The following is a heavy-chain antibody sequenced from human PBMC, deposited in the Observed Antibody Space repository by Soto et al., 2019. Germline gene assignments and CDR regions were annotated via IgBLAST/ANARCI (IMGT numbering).Heavy chain of an antibody. CDR2: ISGSGGST. CDR3: ARAYGHYTLCPVY. D-gene: IGHD4-17*01. J-gene: IGHJ4*02. Sequence: GRSLRLSCAASAFTFRRYALSWVRQAPGKGLEWVSAISGSGGSTYYAGSVKGRFTISRDNSKNTLSLQMNSLRAEDTAVYYCARAYGHYTLCPVYWCPGTLVSLSS. V-gene: IGHV3-23*01. CDR1: AFTFRRYA.